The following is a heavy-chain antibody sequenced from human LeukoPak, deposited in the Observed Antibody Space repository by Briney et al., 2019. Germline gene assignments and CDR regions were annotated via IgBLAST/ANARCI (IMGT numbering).Heavy chain of an antibody. Sequence: GASVKVSCKVSGYTLTELSMHWVRQAPGKGLEWMGGFDPEDGETIYAQKFQGRVTMTEDTSTDTAYMELSSLRSEDTAVYYCATLHGSSSWYRPYFDYWGQGTLVTVSS. CDR2: FDPEDGET. J-gene: IGHJ4*02. D-gene: IGHD6-13*01. CDR3: ATLHGSSSWYRPYFDY. CDR1: GYTLTELS. V-gene: IGHV1-24*01.